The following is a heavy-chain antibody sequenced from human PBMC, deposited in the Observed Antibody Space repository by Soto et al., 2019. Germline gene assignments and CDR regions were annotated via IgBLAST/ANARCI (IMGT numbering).Heavy chain of an antibody. CDR3: ARAYYDILTGVPSDAFDI. V-gene: IGHV1-46*01. CDR2: INPSGGST. D-gene: IGHD3-9*01. J-gene: IGHJ3*02. CDR1: VYTFTSYY. Sequence: XSVKVSCKASVYTFTSYYMHWVRQAPGQGLEWMGIINPSGGSTSYARKFQGRVTMTRDTSTSTVYMELSSLRSEDTAVYYCARAYYDILTGVPSDAFDIWGQGTMVTVSS.